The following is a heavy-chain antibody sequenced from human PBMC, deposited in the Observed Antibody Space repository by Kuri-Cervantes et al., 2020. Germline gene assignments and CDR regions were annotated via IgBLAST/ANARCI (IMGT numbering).Heavy chain of an antibody. V-gene: IGHV1-18*01. J-gene: IGHJ4*02. D-gene: IGHD3-9*01. CDR2: ISAYNGDT. CDR3: ARNTDILTGYVLFDY. Sequence: ASVKVSCKASGGTFSSYAISWVRQAPGQGLEWMGWISAYNGDTNYVQKLQGRVTMTTDTSTSTAYMELRSLRSDDTAVYYCARNTDILTGYVLFDYWGQGTLVTVSS. CDR1: GGTFSSYA.